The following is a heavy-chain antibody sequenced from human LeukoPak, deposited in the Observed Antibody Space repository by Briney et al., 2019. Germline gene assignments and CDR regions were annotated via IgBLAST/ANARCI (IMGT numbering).Heavy chain of an antibody. J-gene: IGHJ4*02. CDR1: GFTVSSNY. V-gene: IGHV3-48*01. CDR3: ARETPSGSYYLVVDY. D-gene: IGHD1-26*01. CDR2: ISSSSSTI. Sequence: GGSLRLSCAASGFTVSSNYMSWVRQAPGKGLEWVSYISSSSSTIYYADSVKGRFTISRDNAKNSLYLQMNSLRAEDTAVYYCARETPSGSYYLVVDYWGQGTLVTVSS.